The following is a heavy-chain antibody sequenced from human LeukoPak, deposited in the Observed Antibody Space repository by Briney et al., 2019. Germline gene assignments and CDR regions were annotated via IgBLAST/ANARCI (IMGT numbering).Heavy chain of an antibody. Sequence: SETLPLTCTVSGGSISSYYWSWIRQPPGKGLEWIGYIYYSGSTNYNPSLKSRVTISVDTSKNQFSLKLSSVTAADTAVYYCAREMYYYDSSGYSLYYGMDVWGQGTTVTVSS. CDR1: GGSISSYY. V-gene: IGHV4-59*01. CDR3: AREMYYYDSSGYSLYYGMDV. CDR2: IYYSGST. D-gene: IGHD3-22*01. J-gene: IGHJ6*02.